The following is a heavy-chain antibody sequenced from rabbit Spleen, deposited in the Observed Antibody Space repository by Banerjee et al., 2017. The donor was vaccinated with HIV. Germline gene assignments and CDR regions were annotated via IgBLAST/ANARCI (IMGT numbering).Heavy chain of an antibody. CDR2: IYAGSSSST. CDR3: ARMWISDYGDL. D-gene: IGHD1-1*01. CDR1: GFSFSSGYW. V-gene: IGHV1S45*01. J-gene: IGHJ4*01. Sequence: EESGGDLVKPEGSLTLTCTASGFSFSSGYWICWVRQAPGKGLEWIACIYAGSSSSTYYATWAKGRFTISKASSTTVTLQMTSLTGADTATYFCARMWISDYGDLWGPGTLVTVS.